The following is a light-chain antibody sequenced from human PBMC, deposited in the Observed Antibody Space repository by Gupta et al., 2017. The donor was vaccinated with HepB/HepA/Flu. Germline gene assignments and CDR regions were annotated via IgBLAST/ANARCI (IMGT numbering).Light chain of an antibody. CDR2: KAS. J-gene: IGKJ2*04. CDR1: QSISTW. CDR3: KQYDTYPCS. V-gene: IGKV1-5*03. Sequence: DIQMTQSPSTLSASVGDRVTITCRASQSISTWLAWFQQKPGKAPTLLIFKASSLEIGVPSRFSGSGSGTEFTLKISSLQPDDLATYYCKQYDTYPCSFGQGTKLEI.